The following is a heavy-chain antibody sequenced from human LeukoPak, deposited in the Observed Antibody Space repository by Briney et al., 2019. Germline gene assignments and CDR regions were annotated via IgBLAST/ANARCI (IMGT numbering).Heavy chain of an antibody. CDR2: IIPIFGTA. Sequence: SVKVSCEASGGTLINYSITWVRQAPGQGLEWMGGIIPIFGTANYAQKFQGRVTITTDESASTAYMELRSLRSEDTAVYYCARDEYCSGGSCYQGNYYYYGMDVWGQGTTVTVSS. D-gene: IGHD2-15*01. CDR3: ARDEYCSGGSCYQGNYYYYGMDV. V-gene: IGHV1-69*05. CDR1: GGTLINYS. J-gene: IGHJ6*02.